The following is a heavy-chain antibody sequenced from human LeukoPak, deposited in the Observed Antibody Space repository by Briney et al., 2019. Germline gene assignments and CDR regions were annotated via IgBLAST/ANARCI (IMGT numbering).Heavy chain of an antibody. Sequence: PGASVKVSCKASGYTFTGYYMHWVRQAPGQGLEWMGWINPNSGGTNYAQRFQGRVTMTRDTSISTAYMELSRLRFDDTAVYYCAKDPFDQMLPENWFDPWGQGTLVTVSS. J-gene: IGHJ5*02. CDR1: GYTFTGYY. D-gene: IGHD2-2*01. CDR3: AKDPFDQMLPENWFDP. V-gene: IGHV1-2*02. CDR2: INPNSGGT.